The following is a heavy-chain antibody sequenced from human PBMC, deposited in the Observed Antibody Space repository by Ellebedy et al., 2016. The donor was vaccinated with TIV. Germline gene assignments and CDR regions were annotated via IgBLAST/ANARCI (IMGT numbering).Heavy chain of an antibody. CDR3: AREGDRGYFQH. V-gene: IGHV3-30-3*01. Sequence: GGSLRLSXAASGFTFSTYPMHWIRQAPGEGLEWVAVTSSDGSEEHYADSVKGRFTISRDNSKNTLYVQLNSLRTEDTAVCYCAREGDRGYFQHWGQGTLVTVSS. D-gene: IGHD3-16*01. J-gene: IGHJ1*01. CDR1: GFTFSTYP. CDR2: TSSDGSEE.